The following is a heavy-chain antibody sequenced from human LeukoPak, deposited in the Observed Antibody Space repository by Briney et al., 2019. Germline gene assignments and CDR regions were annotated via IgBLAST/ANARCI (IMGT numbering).Heavy chain of an antibody. CDR3: AREVMDNLRFDY. CDR1: RYTFTSYY. Sequence: ASVKVSFKASRYTFTSYYMHWVRQAPGQGLEWMGLINPSGGDTSYAQKFQGRLTMTRDTSTNTVYMELTSLRSEDTAVYYCAREVMDNLRFDYWGQGTLVTVSS. CDR2: INPSGGDT. J-gene: IGHJ4*02. D-gene: IGHD1-14*01. V-gene: IGHV1-46*01.